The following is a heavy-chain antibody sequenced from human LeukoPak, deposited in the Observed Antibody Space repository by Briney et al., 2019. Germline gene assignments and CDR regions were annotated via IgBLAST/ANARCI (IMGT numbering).Heavy chain of an antibody. CDR2: IIPIFGTA. D-gene: IGHD3-22*01. V-gene: IGHV1-69*13. CDR3: ARVPLHDSSGHYYPH. J-gene: IGHJ1*01. CDR1: GGTFSSYA. Sequence: VASVKVSCKASGGTFSSYAISWVRQAPGQGLEWMGGIIPIFGTANYAQKFQGRVTITADESTSTTYMELSSLRSEDTAVYYCARVPLHDSSGHYYPHWGQGTLVTVSS.